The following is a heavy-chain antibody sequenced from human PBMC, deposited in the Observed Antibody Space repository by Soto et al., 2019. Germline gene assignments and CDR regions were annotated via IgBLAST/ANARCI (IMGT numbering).Heavy chain of an antibody. Sequence: GGSLRLSCAASEFTFSNYAMSWVRQAPGKGLEWVSSISDNGGTTYYADSVKGRFTISRDNSKNTLYLQMNSLRAEDTAVYYCARESLIRSSSAGGYYYYGMDVWGQGTTVTVSS. D-gene: IGHD6-6*01. V-gene: IGHV3-23*01. J-gene: IGHJ6*02. CDR3: ARESLIRSSSAGGYYYYGMDV. CDR2: ISDNGGTT. CDR1: EFTFSNYA.